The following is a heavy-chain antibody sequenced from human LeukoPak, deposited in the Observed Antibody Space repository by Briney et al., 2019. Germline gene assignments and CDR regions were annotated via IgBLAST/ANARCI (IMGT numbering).Heavy chain of an antibody. J-gene: IGHJ3*02. CDR1: GFTFSSYA. Sequence: PGGSLRLSCAASGFTFSSYAMSWVRQAPGKGLEWVSAISGSGGSTYYADSVKGRFTISRDNAKNSLYLQMNSLRAEDTAVYYCARGLNAMIVVAVGAFDIWGQGTMVTVSS. D-gene: IGHD3-22*01. CDR3: ARGLNAMIVVAVGAFDI. V-gene: IGHV3-23*01. CDR2: ISGSGGST.